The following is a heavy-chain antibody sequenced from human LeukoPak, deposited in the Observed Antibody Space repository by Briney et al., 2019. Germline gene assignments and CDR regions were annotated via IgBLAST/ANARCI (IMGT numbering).Heavy chain of an antibody. CDR1: GGTFSSYT. CDR3: ARDFYDSSGDTYAFDI. Sequence: ASVKVSCKASGGTFSSYTISWVRQAPGQGLEWMGWISAYNGNTNYAQKLQGRVTMTTDTSTSTAYMELRSLRSDDTAVYYCARDFYDSSGDTYAFDIWGQGTMVTVSS. V-gene: IGHV1-18*01. D-gene: IGHD3-22*01. CDR2: ISAYNGNT. J-gene: IGHJ3*02.